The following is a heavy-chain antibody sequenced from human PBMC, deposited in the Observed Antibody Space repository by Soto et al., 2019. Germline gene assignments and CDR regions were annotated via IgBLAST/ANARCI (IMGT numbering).Heavy chain of an antibody. CDR2: MNPNSGNT. D-gene: IGHD6-6*01. CDR3: ARGGRPAYYYYTDV. Sequence: ASVKVSCKASGYTFTSYDINWVRQATGQGLEWMGWMNPNSGNTGYAQKFQGRVTMTRNTSISTAYMELSSLRSEDTAVYYCARGGRPAYYYYTDVWGKGTTVTVSS. J-gene: IGHJ6*03. CDR1: GYTFTSYD. V-gene: IGHV1-8*01.